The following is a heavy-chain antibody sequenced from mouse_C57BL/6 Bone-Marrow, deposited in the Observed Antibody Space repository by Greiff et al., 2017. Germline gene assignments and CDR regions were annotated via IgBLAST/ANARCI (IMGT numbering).Heavy chain of an antibody. J-gene: IGHJ4*01. V-gene: IGHV1-50*01. Sequence: QVQLQQPGAELVKPGASVKLSCKASGYTFTSYWMQWVKQRPGQGLEWIGEIDPSDSYTNYNQKFKGKATLTVDTSSSTAYMQLSSLTSEDSAVYYCARNYSNDFYYAMDYWGQGTSVTVSS. D-gene: IGHD2-12*01. CDR1: GYTFTSYW. CDR2: IDPSDSYT. CDR3: ARNYSNDFYYAMDY.